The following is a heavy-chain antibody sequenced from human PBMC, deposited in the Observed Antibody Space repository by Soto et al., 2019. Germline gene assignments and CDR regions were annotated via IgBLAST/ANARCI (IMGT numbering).Heavy chain of an antibody. V-gene: IGHV4-61*01. CDR1: GGSVSSGSYY. CDR3: ARAPRSRLRSGGMDV. D-gene: IGHD4-17*01. J-gene: IGHJ6*02. CDR2: IYYSGST. Sequence: SETLSLTCTVSGGSVSSGSYYWSWIRQPPGKGLEWIGYIYYSGSTNYNPSLKSRVTISVDTSKNQCSLNLSSVTAADTAVYYCARAPRSRLRSGGMDVWGQGTTVTVSS.